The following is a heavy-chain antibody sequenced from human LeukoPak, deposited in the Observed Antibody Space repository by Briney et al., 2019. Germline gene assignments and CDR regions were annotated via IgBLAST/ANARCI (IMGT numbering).Heavy chain of an antibody. V-gene: IGHV1-8*01. D-gene: IGHD7-27*01. J-gene: IGHJ4*02. CDR3: ASNPPRTGDFNY. CDR1: GYTFTNYD. CDR2: MSPNNGNT. Sequence: ASVKVSCKTSGYTFTNYDINWVRQATGQGLEWMGWMSPNNGNTGYAQKFQGRVTMTRDTSINTAYMELRSLRSEDTAVYYCASNPPRTGDFNYWGQGALVTVSS.